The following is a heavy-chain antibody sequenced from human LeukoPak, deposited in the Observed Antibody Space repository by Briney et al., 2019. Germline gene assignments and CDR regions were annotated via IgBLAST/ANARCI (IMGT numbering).Heavy chain of an antibody. J-gene: IGHJ2*01. Sequence: GESLKISCKGSGYSFTSYWIGWVRQMPGKGLEWMGIIYPGDSDTRYSPSFQGQVTISADKSISTAYLQWSSLKASDTAMYYCARQEGYSSSWYGLGYFDLWGRGTLVTVSS. V-gene: IGHV5-51*01. CDR2: IYPGDSDT. D-gene: IGHD6-13*01. CDR3: ARQEGYSSSWYGLGYFDL. CDR1: GYSFTSYW.